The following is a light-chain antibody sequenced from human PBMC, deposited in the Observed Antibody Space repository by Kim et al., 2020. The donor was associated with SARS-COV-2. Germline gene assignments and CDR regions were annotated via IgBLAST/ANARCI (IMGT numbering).Light chain of an antibody. CDR3: HSFAGSAWV. CDR2: EDN. Sequence: GKTLTTPSPRPSVVSPPNYVQSSRQRPGSPPTTVIYEDNLRPSGVPALFSGSIYSSSNSPSLTISGLETEDDADYYSHSFAGSAWVFGGGTQLTVL. J-gene: IGLJ3*02. V-gene: IGLV6-57*01. CDR1: SVVSPPNY.